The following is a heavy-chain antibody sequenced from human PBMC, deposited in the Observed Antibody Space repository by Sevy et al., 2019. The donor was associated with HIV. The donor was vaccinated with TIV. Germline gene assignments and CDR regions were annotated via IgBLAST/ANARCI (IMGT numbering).Heavy chain of an antibody. V-gene: IGHV3-33*08. D-gene: IGHD2-21*02. J-gene: IGHJ4*02. CDR2: IWYDGTIK. CDR1: GFTFSSYV. Sequence: GGSLRLSCAASGFTFSSYVMHWVRQAPGKGLEWVALIWYDGTIKYYAGSVKGRFTSSRDNSKETLFLQMNSLTPEDTAVYYCARGGGYCGGDCYSIDYWGQGALVTVSS. CDR3: ARGGGYCGGDCYSIDY.